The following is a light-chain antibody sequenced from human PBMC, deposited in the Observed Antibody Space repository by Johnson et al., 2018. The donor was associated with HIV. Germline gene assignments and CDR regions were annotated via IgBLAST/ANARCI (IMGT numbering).Light chain of an antibody. J-gene: IGLJ1*01. CDR1: RSNIGNNY. CDR3: GTWDSSLSAYV. CDR2: NND. V-gene: IGLV1-51*01. Sequence: QSVLTQPPSVSAAPGQKVTISCSGSRSNIGNNYVSWYQQFPGTAPTLLISNNDNRPSGIPDRFSGSSSGTSATLRITGLQPGDEADYYCGTWDSSLSAYVFGTGTKVSVL.